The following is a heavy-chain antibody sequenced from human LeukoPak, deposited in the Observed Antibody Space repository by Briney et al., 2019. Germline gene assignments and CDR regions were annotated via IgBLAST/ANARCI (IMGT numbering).Heavy chain of an antibody. J-gene: IGHJ6*03. V-gene: IGHV3-7*01. CDR2: IKQDGSEK. CDR3: ARERIDYYYYYMDV. CDR1: GFTFSSFD. D-gene: IGHD3-16*02. Sequence: GGSLRLSCAASGFTFSSFDMTWVRQAPGKGLEWVANIKQDGSEKYYVDSVKGRFTISRDNAKNSLYLQMNSLRAEDTAVYYCARERIDYYYYYMDVWGKGTTVTVSS.